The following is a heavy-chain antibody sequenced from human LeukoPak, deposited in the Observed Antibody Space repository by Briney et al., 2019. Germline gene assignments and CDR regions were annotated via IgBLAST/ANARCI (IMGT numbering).Heavy chain of an antibody. CDR1: GGSIIGYY. Sequence: PSQTLALTCTVSGGSIIGYYWGWMRQRPGRGQQWIGFISETGSTDYNPPLERRITMSVDNSRNQVSLRVRYATAADTAIYYCARHRRKSTREYHFDSWGQGILVSVSS. J-gene: IGHJ4*02. D-gene: IGHD2/OR15-2a*01. V-gene: IGHV4-31*02. CDR3: ARHRRKSTREYHFDS. CDR2: ISETGST.